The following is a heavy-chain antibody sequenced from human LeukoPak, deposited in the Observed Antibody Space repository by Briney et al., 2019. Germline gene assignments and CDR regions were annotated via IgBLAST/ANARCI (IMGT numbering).Heavy chain of an antibody. Sequence: SETLSLTCTVSGGSISSYYWSWIRQPPGKGLEWIGYIYYSGSTNYNPSLKSRVTISADTSKNKFSLKLSSVTAADTAVYYCARGTELLWFGELLSSHFDYWGQGTLVTVSS. CDR3: ARGTELLWFGELLSSHFDY. J-gene: IGHJ4*02. V-gene: IGHV4-59*01. CDR2: IYYSGST. CDR1: GGSISSYY. D-gene: IGHD3-10*01.